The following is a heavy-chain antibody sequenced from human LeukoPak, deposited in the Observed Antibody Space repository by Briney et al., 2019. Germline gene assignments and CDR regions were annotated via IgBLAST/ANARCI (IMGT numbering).Heavy chain of an antibody. CDR3: ARGECSGGNCYYSDF. CDR1: GGSVSSGSSY. CDR2: IYYSGIT. J-gene: IGHJ4*02. Sequence: SETLSLTSTVSGGSVSSGSSYWNWIRQPPGKGLEWIAYIYYSGITNYNPSLKSRVTMSLDTSKNQFSLKLSSVTAADTAVYYCARGECSGGNCYYSDFWGQGTLVTVSS. D-gene: IGHD2-15*01. V-gene: IGHV4-61*01.